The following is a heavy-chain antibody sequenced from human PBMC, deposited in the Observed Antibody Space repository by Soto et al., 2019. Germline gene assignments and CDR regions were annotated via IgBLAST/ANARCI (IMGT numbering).Heavy chain of an antibody. Sequence: ASVKVSCKPSGYTFTGYYIHWVRQAPGQGLEWMGWINPNSGATNYALKFQGRVTMTRDTSISAAYMELNSLTSDDTAVYYCARTDNVGYYPYLGQGTLVTVSS. CDR3: ARTDNVGYYPY. D-gene: IGHD3-3*01. J-gene: IGHJ4*02. CDR2: INPNSGAT. CDR1: GYTFTGYY. V-gene: IGHV1-2*02.